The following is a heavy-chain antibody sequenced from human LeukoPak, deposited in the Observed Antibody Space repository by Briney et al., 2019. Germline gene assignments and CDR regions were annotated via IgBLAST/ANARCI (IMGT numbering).Heavy chain of an antibody. J-gene: IGHJ4*02. CDR1: GGSFSGCY. D-gene: IGHD5-18*01. Sequence: SETLSLTCAVYGGSFSGCYWSWIRQPPGKGLEWVGEINHSGSTNYNPSLKSRVTISVDTSKNQFSLKLSSVTAADTAVYYCASPKRGYSYGYNYWGQGTLVTVSS. CDR2: INHSGST. CDR3: ASPKRGYSYGYNY. V-gene: IGHV4-34*01.